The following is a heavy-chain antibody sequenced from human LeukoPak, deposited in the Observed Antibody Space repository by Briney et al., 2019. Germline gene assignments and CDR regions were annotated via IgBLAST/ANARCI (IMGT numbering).Heavy chain of an antibody. J-gene: IGHJ6*02. CDR1: GGSHNNYY. CDR2: KYTTGSS. CDR3: ARTRPPAGPQYYYGMDV. Sequence: SETLSLTCTGSGGSHNNYYWSWVRQPPGEGLEWIGYKYTTGSSNYSPSLMGRVTISEDMAQNQISLRLTSVTAADTAVYYCARTRPPAGPQYYYGMDVWGQGTPVTVSS. V-gene: IGHV4-4*09. D-gene: IGHD2-2*01.